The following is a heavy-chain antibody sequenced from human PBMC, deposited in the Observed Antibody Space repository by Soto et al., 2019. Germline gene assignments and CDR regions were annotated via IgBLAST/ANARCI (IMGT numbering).Heavy chain of an antibody. CDR3: GRRNEYCFDY. J-gene: IGHJ4*02. V-gene: IGHV4-59*08. D-gene: IGHD2-15*01. Sequence: SETLSLTCPVSGGYISSYYSTWIRQPPGTGLEWIGYIYYSGSTNYNPSLKSRVNISVDTSKNQFSLKLSSLTAADTALYYCGRRNEYCFDYWRRGTLVTVAS. CDR2: IYYSGST. CDR1: GGYISSYY.